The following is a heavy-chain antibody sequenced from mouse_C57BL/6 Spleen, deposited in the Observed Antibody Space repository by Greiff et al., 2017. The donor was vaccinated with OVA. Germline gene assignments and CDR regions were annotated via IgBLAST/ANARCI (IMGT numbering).Heavy chain of an antibody. D-gene: IGHD2-1*01. V-gene: IGHV1-69*01. J-gene: IGHJ3*01. CDR1: GYTFTSYW. Sequence: QVQLQQSGAELVMPGASVKLSCKASGYTFTSYWLHWVKQRPGQGLEWIGEIDPSDSYTNYNQKFKGKSTLTVDKSSSTAYMQLSSLTSEDSAVYYCARKGNYGFSWFAYWGQGTLVTVSA. CDR3: ARKGNYGFSWFAY. CDR2: IDPSDSYT.